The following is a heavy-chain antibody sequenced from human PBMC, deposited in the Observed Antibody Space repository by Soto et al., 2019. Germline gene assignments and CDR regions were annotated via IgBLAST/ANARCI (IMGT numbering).Heavy chain of an antibody. V-gene: IGHV4-34*01. D-gene: IGHD4-4*01. Sequence: SETLSLTCAVYGGSFSGYYWSWIRQPPGKGLEWIGEINHSGSTNYNPSLKSRVTISVDTSKNPFSLKLSSVTAADTAVYYCARYAVTTIWFAPWGQGTLVTVSS. J-gene: IGHJ5*02. CDR2: INHSGST. CDR3: ARYAVTTIWFAP. CDR1: GGSFSGYY.